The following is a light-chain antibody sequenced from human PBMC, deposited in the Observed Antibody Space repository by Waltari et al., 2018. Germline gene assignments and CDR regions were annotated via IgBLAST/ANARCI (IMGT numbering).Light chain of an antibody. CDR2: DVS. CDR3: SSQSSNDVVL. J-gene: IGLJ2*01. Sequence: QSALTQPASVSGSPGQSVTIFCAATSNDVGGYNSVSWYQEDPGQAPSVIIYDVSDRPSGVSDRFSGSKSGNTASLTISGLQAEDEADYYCSSQSSNDVVLFGGGTKLTVL. CDR1: SNDVGGYNS. V-gene: IGLV2-14*01.